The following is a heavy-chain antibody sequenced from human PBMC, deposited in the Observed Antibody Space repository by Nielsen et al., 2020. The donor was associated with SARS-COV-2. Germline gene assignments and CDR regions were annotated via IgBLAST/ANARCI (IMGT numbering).Heavy chain of an antibody. V-gene: IGHV3-30*18. CDR2: ISYDGSNK. D-gene: IGHD6-13*01. J-gene: IGHJ4*02. CDR1: GFTFSSYG. CDR3: AKDRFRTRIAAAGLHDY. Sequence: GESLKISCVASGFTFSSYGMHWVRQAPGKGLEWVAVISYDGSNKYYADSVKGRFTISRDNSKNTLYLQMNSLRAEDTAVYYCAKDRFRTRIAAAGLHDYWGQGTLVTVSS.